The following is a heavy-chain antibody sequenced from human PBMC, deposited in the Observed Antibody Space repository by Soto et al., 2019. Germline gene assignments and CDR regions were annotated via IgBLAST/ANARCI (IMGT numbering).Heavy chain of an antibody. J-gene: IGHJ6*02. V-gene: IGHV3-7*05. CDR1: GFTFSSYW. CDR2: IKQDGSEK. CDR3: ARDSMYAVYYGMDV. Sequence: GGSLRLSCAASGFTFSSYWMSWVRQAPGKGLEWVANIKQDGSEKYYVDSVKGRFTISRDNAKNSLYLQMNSLRAGDTAVYYCARDSMYAVYYGMDVWGQGTTVTV. D-gene: IGHD2-8*01.